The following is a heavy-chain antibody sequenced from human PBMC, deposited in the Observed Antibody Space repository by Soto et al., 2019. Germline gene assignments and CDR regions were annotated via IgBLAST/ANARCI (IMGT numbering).Heavy chain of an antibody. J-gene: IGHJ1*01. D-gene: IGHD3-10*01. V-gene: IGHV3-74*01. CDR3: KNGGAQGVPLAH. CDR1: GFTFSSYW. Sequence: EVRLVESGGGLVQPGGSLRLSCAASGFTFSSYWMHWVRQAPGKGLVWAARINSDGYSINYADSVKGRFTISRDKAKNKLCLQTVSLRAEDTAGYYCKNGGAQGVPLAHWGQGTLVTVSS. CDR2: INSDGYSI.